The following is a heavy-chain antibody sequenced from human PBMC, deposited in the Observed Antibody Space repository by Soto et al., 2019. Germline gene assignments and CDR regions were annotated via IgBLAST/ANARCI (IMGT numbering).Heavy chain of an antibody. J-gene: IGHJ4*02. CDR3: TRDGALSGGDCYVFDY. Sequence: GGSLRLSCTASGFTFGDYAMSWVRQAPGKGLEWVGFIRSKAYGGTTEYAASVKGRFTISIDDSKSIAYLQMNSLKTEDTAVYYCTRDGALSGGDCYVFDYWGQGTLVTVSS. CDR2: IRSKAYGGTT. D-gene: IGHD2-21*02. V-gene: IGHV3-49*04. CDR1: GFTFGDYA.